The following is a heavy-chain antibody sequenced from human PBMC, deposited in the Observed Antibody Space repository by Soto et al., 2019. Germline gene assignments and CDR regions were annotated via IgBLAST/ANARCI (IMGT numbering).Heavy chain of an antibody. CDR3: ARCVVPAPRHPAFVY. Sequence: PSETLSLTCTVSGGSINNNNYYWGWVRQPPGKGLDWIGNIYYTGTTFYNPSLRSRVTISVDTSKNQFSLNLNSVTAADTAFYYCARCVVPAPRHPAFVYWGPGTLLTVSS. D-gene: IGHD2-21*02. CDR2: IYYTGTT. CDR1: GGSINNNNYY. J-gene: IGHJ4*02. V-gene: IGHV4-39*01.